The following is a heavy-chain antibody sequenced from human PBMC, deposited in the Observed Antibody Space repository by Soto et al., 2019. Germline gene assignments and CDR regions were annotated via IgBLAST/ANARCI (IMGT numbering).Heavy chain of an antibody. D-gene: IGHD6-13*01. J-gene: IGHJ5*02. CDR1: GFTFSSYS. CDR3: AREYSSSWYGLNWFDP. CDR2: ISSSSSTI. V-gene: IGHV3-48*01. Sequence: GGSLRLSCAASGFTFSSYSMDWVRQAPGKGLEWVSYISSSSSTIYYADSVKGRFTISRDNAKNSLYLQMNSLRAEDTAVYYCAREYSSSWYGLNWFDPWGQGTLVTVS.